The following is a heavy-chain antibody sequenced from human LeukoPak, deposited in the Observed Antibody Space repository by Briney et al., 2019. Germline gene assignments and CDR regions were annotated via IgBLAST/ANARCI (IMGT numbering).Heavy chain of an antibody. CDR2: ISYDGSNK. V-gene: IGHV3-30-3*01. CDR3: APRSTIDVPWRD. J-gene: IGHJ4*02. D-gene: IGHD2/OR15-2a*01. Sequence: GGSLRLSCAASGFTFSSHNMNWVRQAPGKGLEWVAVISYDGSNKYYADSVKGRFTISRDNSKNTLYLQMNSLRAEDTAVYYCAPRSTIDVPWRDWGQGTLVTVSS. CDR1: GFTFSSHN.